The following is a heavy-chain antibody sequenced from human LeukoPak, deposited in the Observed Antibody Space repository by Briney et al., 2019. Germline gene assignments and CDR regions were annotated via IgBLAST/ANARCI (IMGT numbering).Heavy chain of an antibody. D-gene: IGHD4-17*01. CDR2: IYYSGST. CDR1: GGSISSSSYY. V-gene: IGHV4-39*01. CDR3: ARLPRAVSPFDY. J-gene: IGHJ4*02. Sequence: PSETLSLTCTVSGGSISSSSYYWGWIRQPPGKRLEWIGSIYYSGSTYYNPSLKSRVTISVDTSKNQFSLKLSSVTAADTAVYYCARLPRAVSPFDYWGQGTLVTVSS.